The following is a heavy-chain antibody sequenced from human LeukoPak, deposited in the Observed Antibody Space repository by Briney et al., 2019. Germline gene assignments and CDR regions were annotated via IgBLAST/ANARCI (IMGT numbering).Heavy chain of an antibody. D-gene: IGHD4-17*01. V-gene: IGHV3-23*01. CDR2: ISSGGGYT. J-gene: IGHJ4*02. CDR3: TTDPTDGDYHY. Sequence: GGSLRLSCVASGFTFSSYGMNWVRQAPGKGLEWVSGISSGGGYTYYTDSVKGRFTISRDNSKNTLYLQMNSLKTEDTAVYYCTTDPTDGDYHYWGQGTLVTVSS. CDR1: GFTFSSYG.